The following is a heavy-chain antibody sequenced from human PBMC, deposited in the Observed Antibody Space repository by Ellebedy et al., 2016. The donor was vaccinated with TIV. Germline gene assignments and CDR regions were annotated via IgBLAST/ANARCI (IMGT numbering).Heavy chain of an antibody. D-gene: IGHD2-15*01. CDR1: GGSISSYY. V-gene: IGHV4-59*01. Sequence: SETLSLXXTVSGGSISSYYWSWIRQPPGKGLEWIGYIYYSGSTNYNPSLKSRVTISVDTSKNQFSLKLSSVTAADTAVYYCARYGELLPNWFDPWGQGTLVTVSS. CDR3: ARYGELLPNWFDP. CDR2: IYYSGST. J-gene: IGHJ5*02.